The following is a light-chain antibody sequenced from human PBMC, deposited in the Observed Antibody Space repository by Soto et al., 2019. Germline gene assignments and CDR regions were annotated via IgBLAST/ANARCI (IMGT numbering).Light chain of an antibody. V-gene: IGKV4-1*01. CDR3: QQYYNTPCT. Sequence: DIVMTQSPDSLAVSLGERATINCKSSQSVLYSPNNKNYLTWYQQKPGQPPKVPIYWASTRESGVPDRFSGSGSGTDFTLTISTVQAEDVAVYYCQQYYNTPCTFGQGTRVEIK. CDR2: WAS. CDR1: QSVLYSPNNKNY. J-gene: IGKJ5*01.